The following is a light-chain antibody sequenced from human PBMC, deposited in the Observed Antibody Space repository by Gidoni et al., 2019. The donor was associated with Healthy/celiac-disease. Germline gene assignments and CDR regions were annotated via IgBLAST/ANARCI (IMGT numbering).Light chain of an antibody. CDR1: QSVSSSY. CDR2: GAS. CDR3: QQYGSSPPLT. J-gene: IGKJ4*01. Sequence: EIVLTQSPGTLSLSPGERATLSCMASQSVSSSYLAWYQQKPGQAPRLLIYGASSRATGIPDRCSGSGSGTDFTLTISRLEPEDVAVYYCQQYGSSPPLTFGGGTKVEIK. V-gene: IGKV3-20*01.